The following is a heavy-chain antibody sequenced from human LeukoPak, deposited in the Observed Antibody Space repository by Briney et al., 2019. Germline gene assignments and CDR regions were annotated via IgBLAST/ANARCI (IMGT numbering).Heavy chain of an antibody. CDR2: IYYSGST. Sequence: SETLSLTCTVSGGSISSYYWSWIRQPPGKGLEWIGYIYYSGSTNYNPSLKSRVTISVDTSKNQFSLKLSSVTAADTAVYYCASGRITMVRGVMVPGVWFDPWGQGTLVTVSS. J-gene: IGHJ5*02. D-gene: IGHD3-10*01. CDR3: ASGRITMVRGVMVPGVWFDP. CDR1: GGSISSYY. V-gene: IGHV4-59*12.